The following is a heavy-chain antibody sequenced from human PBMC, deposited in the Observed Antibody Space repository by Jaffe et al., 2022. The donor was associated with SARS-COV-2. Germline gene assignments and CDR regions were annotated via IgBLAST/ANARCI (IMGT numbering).Heavy chain of an antibody. CDR3: AREFFFFYVSDSSGRFDY. CDR2: IKQDGSEK. Sequence: EVQLVESGGGLVQPGGSLRLSCAASGFTFSSYWMSWVRQAPGKGLEWVANIKQDGSEKYYVDSVKGRFTISRDNAKNSLYLQMNSLRAEDTAVYYCAREFFFFYVSDSSGRFDYWGQGTLVTVSS. V-gene: IGHV3-7*03. CDR1: GFTFSSYW. J-gene: IGHJ4*02. D-gene: IGHD3-22*01.